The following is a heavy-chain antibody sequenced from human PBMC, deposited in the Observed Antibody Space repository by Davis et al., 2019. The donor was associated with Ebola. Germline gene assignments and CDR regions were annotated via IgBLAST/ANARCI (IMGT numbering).Heavy chain of an antibody. V-gene: IGHV1-46*01. CDR3: ARGVWVGATPPPDY. D-gene: IGHD1-26*01. J-gene: IGHJ4*02. Sequence: ASVKVSCKASGYTFTGYYMHWVRQAPGQGLEWMGTINPSDGYTVYAQNFQGRVTMTRDTSTRTVYLRLNSLGYEDTAVYYCARGVWVGATPPPDYWGQGSPVTVSS. CDR1: GYTFTGYY. CDR2: INPSDGYT.